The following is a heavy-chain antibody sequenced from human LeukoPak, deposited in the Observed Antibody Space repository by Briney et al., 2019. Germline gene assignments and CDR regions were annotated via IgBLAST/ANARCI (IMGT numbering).Heavy chain of an antibody. D-gene: IGHD2-2*01. CDR1: GGSFSGYY. CDR3: ARVVALQLLLAFDY. J-gene: IGHJ4*02. CDR2: INHSGST. Sequence: SETLSLTCAVYGGSFSGYYWSWIRQPPGKGLEWIGEINHSGSTYYNPSLKSRVTISVDTSKNQFSLKLSSVTAADTAVYYCARVVALQLLLAFDYWGQGTLVTVSS. V-gene: IGHV4-34*01.